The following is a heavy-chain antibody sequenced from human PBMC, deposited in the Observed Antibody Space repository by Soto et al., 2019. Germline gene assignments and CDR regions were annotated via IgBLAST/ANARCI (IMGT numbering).Heavy chain of an antibody. V-gene: IGHV4-34*01. CDR3: SRGGFDYDYAVDV. CDR1: GGSFY. J-gene: IGHJ6*02. Sequence: QVQLQQWGAGLMKPSETLSLNCAVYGGSFYWTWIRQPPGKGLEWIGEIRHSGSTNYNPSLKSGVSISIDRSKSQVSLTVYSVTAADTAVYYCSRGGFDYDYAVDVWGQGTTVTVSS. CDR2: IRHSGST.